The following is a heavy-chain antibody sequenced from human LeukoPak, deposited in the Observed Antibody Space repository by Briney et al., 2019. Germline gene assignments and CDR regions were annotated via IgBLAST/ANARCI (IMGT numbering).Heavy chain of an antibody. Sequence: GGSLRLSCAASGFTFSSYAMSWVRQAPGKGLEWVSAISGSGGSTYYADSVKGHFTISRDNSKNTLYLQMNSLRAEDTAVYYCAKDPMVRGSTYDYWGQGTLVTVSS. V-gene: IGHV3-23*01. CDR2: ISGSGGST. CDR1: GFTFSSYA. CDR3: AKDPMVRGSTYDY. J-gene: IGHJ4*02. D-gene: IGHD3-10*01.